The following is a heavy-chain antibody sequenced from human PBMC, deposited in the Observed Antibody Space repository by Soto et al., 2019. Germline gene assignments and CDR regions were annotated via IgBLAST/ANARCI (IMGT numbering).Heavy chain of an antibody. D-gene: IGHD6-13*01. V-gene: IGHV3-30*18. CDR2: ISYDGSNK. J-gene: IGHJ6*02. CDR1: GFTFSSYG. Sequence: GGSLRLSCAASGFTFSSYGMHWVRQAPGKGLEWVAVISYDGSNKYYADSVKGRFTISRDNSKNMLYLQMNSLRAEDTAVYYCAKYSRSWYYSYYGMDVWGQGTTVTVSS. CDR3: AKYSRSWYYSYYGMDV.